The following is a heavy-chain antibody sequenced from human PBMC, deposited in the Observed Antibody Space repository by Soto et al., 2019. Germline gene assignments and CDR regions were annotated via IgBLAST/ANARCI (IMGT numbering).Heavy chain of an antibody. V-gene: IGHV4-59*08. Sequence: QVQLQESGPGLVKPSETLSLTCTVSGGSISSYYWSWIRQSPGKGLEWIAYIYYSGSTNYNPSLKSRLTMTVDTSKNQFALNLSSVTAANTAVYYCARHMLAAAGMGRDFDIWGQGTMVTVSS. J-gene: IGHJ3*02. CDR1: GGSISSYY. CDR2: IYYSGST. D-gene: IGHD6-13*01. CDR3: ARHMLAAAGMGRDFDI.